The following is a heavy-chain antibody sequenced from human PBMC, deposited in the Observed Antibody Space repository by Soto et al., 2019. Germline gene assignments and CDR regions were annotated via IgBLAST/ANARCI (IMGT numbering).Heavy chain of an antibody. V-gene: IGHV3-74*01. CDR1: GFTFSGYW. J-gene: IGHJ4*02. CDR2: ISSGGSIT. D-gene: IGHD6-19*01. Sequence: GGSLRLSCEASGFTFSGYWMNWVRQAPGTGLVWVSRISSGGSITTYADSVKGRFTISRDNAKNTLYLQMNSLRAEDTAVYYCARVKFSRIAVAGGFFDYWGQGTLVTVSS. CDR3: ARVKFSRIAVAGGFFDY.